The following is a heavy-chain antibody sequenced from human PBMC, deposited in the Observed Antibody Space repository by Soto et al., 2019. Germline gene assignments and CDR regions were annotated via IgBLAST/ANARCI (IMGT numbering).Heavy chain of an antibody. D-gene: IGHD3-3*01. CDR3: ARGQAFWTGYYRMPYYFDY. CDR2: LYYSGST. V-gene: IGHV4-61*01. J-gene: IGHJ4*02. CDR1: GGSVSSGSYY. Sequence: SETLSLTCSVSGGSVSSGSYYWSWIRQPPGKGLEYIGYLYYSGSTNYNPSLKSRATISVDTPKNQFSLKLTSVTAADTAIYYCARGQAFWTGYYRMPYYFDYWGQGTLVTVS.